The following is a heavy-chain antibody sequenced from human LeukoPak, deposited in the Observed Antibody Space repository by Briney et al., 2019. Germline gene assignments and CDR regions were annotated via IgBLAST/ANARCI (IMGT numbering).Heavy chain of an antibody. CDR3: TKHPTSWAGFFDC. CDR2: IYFRGTT. Sequence: KTSETLSLTCTVSRGSISTYYWTWIRQPPGKGLEWIGYIYFRGTTSYNPSLKSRVTISVDTSKNVLSLNLKSVTAADTALYYCTKHPTSWAGFFDCWGQGIPVTVSS. D-gene: IGHD2-2*01. J-gene: IGHJ4*02. V-gene: IGHV4-59*01. CDR1: RGSISTYY.